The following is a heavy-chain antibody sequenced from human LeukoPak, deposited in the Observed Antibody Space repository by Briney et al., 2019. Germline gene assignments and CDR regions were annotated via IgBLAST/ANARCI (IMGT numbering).Heavy chain of an antibody. V-gene: IGHV3-23*01. J-gene: IGHJ4*02. CDR2: INNSGGSA. CDR1: GFTLNNYA. CDR3: ARKYSGTNPFDY. D-gene: IGHD1-26*01. Sequence: GGSLRLSCAASGFTLNNYAMSWVRQAPGKGLEWVSIINNSGGSAYYADSVKGRFTISRDLSKNTLYLQMNSLRAEDTALYYCARKYSGTNPFDYWGQGTLVTVSS.